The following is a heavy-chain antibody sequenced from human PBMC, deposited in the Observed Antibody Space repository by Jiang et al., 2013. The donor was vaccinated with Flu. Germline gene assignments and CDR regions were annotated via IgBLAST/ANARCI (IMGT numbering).Heavy chain of an antibody. D-gene: IGHD3-22*01. CDR1: GFTFSNYA. J-gene: IGHJ2*01. Sequence: VQLLESGGGLVQPGGSLRLSCAASGFTFSNYAMSWVRHTSGKGLECVSIISGGGDTTYYADSVKGRFTISRDNSKNTLFLQVNSLRVEDTAVYYCAKVWDSSGYYKIWYFDLWGRGTLVTVSS. V-gene: IGHV3-23*01. CDR3: AKVWDSSGYYKIWYFDL. CDR2: ISGGGDTT.